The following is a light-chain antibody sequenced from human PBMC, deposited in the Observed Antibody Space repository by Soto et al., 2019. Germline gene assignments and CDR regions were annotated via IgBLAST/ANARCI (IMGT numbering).Light chain of an antibody. Sequence: QSALTQPPSASGSPGQSVTISCTGASSDAGTYNYISWYQQHPGKAPKLMIYEVSERPSGVPDRFSGSKSGNTASLTVSGLQADDEADYYCSSYAGSNNVLFGGGTKVTVL. CDR2: EVS. V-gene: IGLV2-8*01. CDR3: SSYAGSNNVL. CDR1: SSDAGTYNY. J-gene: IGLJ2*01.